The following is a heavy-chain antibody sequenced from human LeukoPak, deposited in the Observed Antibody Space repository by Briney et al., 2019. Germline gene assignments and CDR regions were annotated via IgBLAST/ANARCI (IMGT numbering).Heavy chain of an antibody. CDR1: GYTLTELS. D-gene: IGHD2-2*01. Sequence: GASVTVSCKVSGYTLTELSMHWVRQAPGKGLEWMGGFDPEDGETIYAQKFQGRVTMTEDTSTDTAYMELSSLRSEDTAVYYCATALVPAAPGDWFDPWDQGTLVTVSS. CDR3: ATALVPAAPGDWFDP. V-gene: IGHV1-24*01. J-gene: IGHJ5*02. CDR2: FDPEDGET.